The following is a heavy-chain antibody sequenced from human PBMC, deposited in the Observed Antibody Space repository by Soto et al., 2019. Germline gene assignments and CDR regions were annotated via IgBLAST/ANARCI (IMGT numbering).Heavy chain of an antibody. CDR2: MSGDGKTI. Sequence: GGSLRLSCAASGFTFSNYFMHWVRQVPGEGLVWVSRMSGDGKTISYADSVKGRFAISRDNAKNTLYLQMNSLRVEDTAVYYCARTYVPGIAGFDPWGQGPLVTVSS. CDR1: GFTFSNYF. CDR3: ARTYVPGIAGFDP. V-gene: IGHV3-74*01. D-gene: IGHD1-1*01. J-gene: IGHJ5*02.